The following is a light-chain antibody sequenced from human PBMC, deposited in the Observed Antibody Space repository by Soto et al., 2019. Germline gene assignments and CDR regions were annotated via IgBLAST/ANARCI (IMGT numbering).Light chain of an antibody. CDR2: GAS. V-gene: IGKV1-9*01. Sequence: DIQLTQSPSFLSASVGDRVTITCRASQAISSYLAWYQQKPGKPPKLLIYGASTLQSDVPSRFSGSGSGTEFTLTVSSLQAEDSATYYCQQCNDYPLTFGGGTKVEIK. CDR3: QQCNDYPLT. CDR1: QAISSY. J-gene: IGKJ4*01.